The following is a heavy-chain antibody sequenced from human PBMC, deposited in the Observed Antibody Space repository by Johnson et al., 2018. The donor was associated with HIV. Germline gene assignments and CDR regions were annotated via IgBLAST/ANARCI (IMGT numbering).Heavy chain of an antibody. V-gene: IGHV3-11*04. Sequence: QVQLVESGGGLIQPGGSLRLSCAVSGFTVSSNYMSWVRQAPGKGLEWVSYISSSGSTIYYADSVKGRFTISRDNAKNSLYLQMNSLRAEDTAVYYCAKAESDLNWGYAFDIWGQGTMVTVSS. CDR2: ISSSGSTI. CDR1: GFTVSSNY. D-gene: IGHD7-27*01. J-gene: IGHJ3*02. CDR3: AKAESDLNWGYAFDI.